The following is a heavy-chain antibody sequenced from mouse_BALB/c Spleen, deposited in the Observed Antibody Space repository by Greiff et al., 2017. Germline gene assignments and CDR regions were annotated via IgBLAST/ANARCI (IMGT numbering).Heavy chain of an antibody. Sequence: QVQLQQPGAELVKPGASVKLSCKASGYTFTSYWMHWVKQRPGQGLEWIGEINPSNGRTNYNEKFKSKATLTVDKSSSTAYMQLSSLTSEDSAVYYCARKYYYGSSYDAYGGQGTLVTVSA. CDR1: GYTFTSYW. J-gene: IGHJ3*01. CDR3: ARKYYYGSSYDAY. CDR2: INPSNGRT. D-gene: IGHD1-1*01. V-gene: IGHV1S81*02.